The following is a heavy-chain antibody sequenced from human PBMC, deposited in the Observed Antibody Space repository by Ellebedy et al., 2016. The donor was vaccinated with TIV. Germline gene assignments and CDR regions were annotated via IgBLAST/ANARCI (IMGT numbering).Heavy chain of an antibody. CDR2: ISGNGVNT. V-gene: IGHV3-23*01. D-gene: IGHD2-8*01. CDR1: GFTFSTYA. J-gene: IGHJ3*02. Sequence: GESLKISXVASGFTFSTYAMTWVRQAPGKGLEWVSSISGNGVNTYDADSVKGRFTISRDNSKNTLYLQMNSLRTEDTAVYYCGRERCESNGYCNHDPFDIWGQGTMVTVSS. CDR3: GRERCESNGYCNHDPFDI.